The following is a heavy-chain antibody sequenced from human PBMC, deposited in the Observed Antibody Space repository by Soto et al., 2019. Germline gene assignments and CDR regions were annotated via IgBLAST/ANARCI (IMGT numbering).Heavy chain of an antibody. CDR3: AREPTVTTQEDAFDI. D-gene: IGHD4-17*01. Sequence: PSETLSLTCTVSGGSISSYYWSWIRQPPGKGLEWIGYIYYSGSTNYNPSLKSRVTISVDTSKNQFSLKLSSVTAADTAVYYCAREPTVTTQEDAFDIWGQGTMVTVSS. V-gene: IGHV4-59*01. CDR2: IYYSGST. CDR1: GGSISSYY. J-gene: IGHJ3*02.